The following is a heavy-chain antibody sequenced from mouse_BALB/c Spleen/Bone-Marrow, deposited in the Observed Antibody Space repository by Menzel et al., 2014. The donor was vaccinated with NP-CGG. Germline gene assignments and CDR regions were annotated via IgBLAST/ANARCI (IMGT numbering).Heavy chain of an antibody. Sequence: QVQLKQSGPGLVAPSQSLSITRTVSGFSLTSYGVHWVRQPPGKGLEWLGVIWAGGSTNYNSALMSRLSISKDNSKSQVFLKMNILQTDDTAMYYCARVPLFRYGSSYGMDYWGQGTSVTVSS. V-gene: IGHV2-9*02. CDR1: GFSLTSYG. CDR3: ARVPLFRYGSSYGMDY. D-gene: IGHD1-1*01. J-gene: IGHJ4*01. CDR2: IWAGGST.